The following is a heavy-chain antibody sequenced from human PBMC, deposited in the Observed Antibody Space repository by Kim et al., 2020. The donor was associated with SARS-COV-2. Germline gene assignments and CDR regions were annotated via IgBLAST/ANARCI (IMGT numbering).Heavy chain of an antibody. D-gene: IGHD4-17*01. Sequence: GGSLRLSCAASGFTFSSYSMNWVRQAPGKGLEWVSSISSSSSYIYYADSVKGRFTISRDNAKNSLYLQMNSLRAEDTAVYYCARGWGPTVGIDYWGQGTLVTVSS. CDR1: GFTFSSYS. CDR2: ISSSSSYI. J-gene: IGHJ4*02. V-gene: IGHV3-21*01. CDR3: ARGWGPTVGIDY.